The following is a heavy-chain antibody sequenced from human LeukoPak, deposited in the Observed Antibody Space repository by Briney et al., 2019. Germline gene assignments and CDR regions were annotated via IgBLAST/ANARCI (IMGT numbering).Heavy chain of an antibody. CDR1: GFTFSSYA. CDR3: AKLVDTAMVISYCGSDCYPDH. V-gene: IGHV3-23*01. Sequence: GGSLRLSCAASGFTFSSYAMSWVRQAPGKGLQWVSTISGSGGSTYYADSVKGRFTISRDNSKNTLYVQMNSLRDEDTAIYYCAKLVDTAMVISYCGSDCYPDHWGQGTLVTVSS. D-gene: IGHD2-21*02. CDR2: ISGSGGST. J-gene: IGHJ4*02.